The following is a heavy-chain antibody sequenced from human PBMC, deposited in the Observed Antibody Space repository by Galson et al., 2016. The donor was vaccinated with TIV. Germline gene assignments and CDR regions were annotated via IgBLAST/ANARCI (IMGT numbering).Heavy chain of an antibody. CDR3: AKPGKSGDYSWDAFDI. CDR1: GFTFSGYV. D-gene: IGHD1-26*01. CDR2: VSLCGGTT. Sequence: SLRLSCAASGFTFSGYVMSWVRQAPGKGLEWVSTVSLCGGTTYYADSVKGRFTISRDNARYTLYLQMNSLRAEDTAIYYCAKPGKSGDYSWDAFDIWGQGTLVIVSS. J-gene: IGHJ3*02. V-gene: IGHV3-23*01.